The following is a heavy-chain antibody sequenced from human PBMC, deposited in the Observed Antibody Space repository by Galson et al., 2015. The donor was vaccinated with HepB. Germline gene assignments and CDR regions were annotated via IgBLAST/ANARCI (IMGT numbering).Heavy chain of an antibody. D-gene: IGHD3-16*02. Sequence: SLRLSCAASGFTFSKCAMSWVRQAPGKGLEWVSVITCSGGSTYYADSVRGRFTVSRDNSKNTLYLQMNSLRAEDTAVYYCANTLGNYHFTEYFDYWGQGTMVTVSS. CDR3: ANTLGNYHFTEYFDY. J-gene: IGHJ4*02. V-gene: IGHV3-23*01. CDR2: ITCSGGST. CDR1: GFTFSKCA.